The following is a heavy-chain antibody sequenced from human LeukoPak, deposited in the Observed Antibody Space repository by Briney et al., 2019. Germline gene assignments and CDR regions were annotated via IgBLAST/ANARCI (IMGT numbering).Heavy chain of an antibody. CDR2: IYTSGST. CDR1: DGSISSYY. CDR3: ARAGDWYSSTAEFDP. D-gene: IGHD6-13*01. V-gene: IGHV4-4*08. Sequence: SETLSLTCTVSDGSISSYYWSWIRQPPGKGLEWIGYIYTSGSTNYNPSLKSRVTMSVDTSKNQFSLKLSSVTAADTAVYYCARAGDWYSSTAEFDPWGQGTLVTVSS. J-gene: IGHJ5*02.